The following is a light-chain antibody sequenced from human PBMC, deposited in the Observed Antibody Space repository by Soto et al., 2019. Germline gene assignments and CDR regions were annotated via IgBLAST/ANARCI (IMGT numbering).Light chain of an antibody. CDR1: QSITSNY. V-gene: IGKV3-20*01. CDR3: PHYCSSPRT. CDR2: GAS. Sequence: EIVLTHSPGTLSFSPGERATLSFRASQSITSNYVAWYQQKAGQAPRLLLYGASTRPTGIPDRFSGSGSGTDFTLTISRLEPDDLAVYYGPHYCSSPRTFGRGTKVEIK. J-gene: IGKJ1*01.